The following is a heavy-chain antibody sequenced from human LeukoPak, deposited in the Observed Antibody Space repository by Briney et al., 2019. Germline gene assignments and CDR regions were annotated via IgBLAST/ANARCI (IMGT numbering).Heavy chain of an antibody. J-gene: IGHJ6*02. CDR2: MNPNSGNT. CDR1: GYTFTSYD. V-gene: IGHV1-8*01. D-gene: IGHD6-6*01. Sequence: ASVKVSCKASGYTFTSYDINWVRQATGQGLEWMGWMNPNSGNTGYAQKFQGRVTMTRNTSTSTAYMELSSLRSEDTAVYYCAREYSSSSSYYYYYYGMDVWGQGTTVTVSS. CDR3: AREYSSSSSYYYYYYGMDV.